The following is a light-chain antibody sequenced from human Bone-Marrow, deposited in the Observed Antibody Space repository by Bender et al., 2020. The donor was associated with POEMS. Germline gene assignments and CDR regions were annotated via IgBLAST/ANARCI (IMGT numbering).Light chain of an antibody. CDR1: SSDVGTYKL. CDR2: EGN. CDR3: SAYTSSNTRV. J-gene: IGLJ3*02. Sequence: QSALTQPASVSGSPGQSITISCTGSSSDVGTYKLFSWYHQHPGKAPKLIIFEGNKRPSGVSDRFSGSKSGNTAYLTISGLQPEDEAAYYCSAYTSSNTRVFGGGTKVTVL. V-gene: IGLV2-14*02.